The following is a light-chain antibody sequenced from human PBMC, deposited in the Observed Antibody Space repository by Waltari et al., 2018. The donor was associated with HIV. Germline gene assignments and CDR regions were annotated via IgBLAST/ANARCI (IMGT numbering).Light chain of an antibody. J-gene: IGKJ4*01. CDR2: DAS. V-gene: IGKV3-11*01. Sequence: IVLTQSRATLSLSPGARATLSRRASKSVSRYLAWYQQNPGQAPKLLIYDASNRATGIPARFNGSGSGTDFTLTISSLEPEDFAFYYCQHRSSWPPLTFGGGTKVEIK. CDR1: KSVSRY. CDR3: QHRSSWPPLT.